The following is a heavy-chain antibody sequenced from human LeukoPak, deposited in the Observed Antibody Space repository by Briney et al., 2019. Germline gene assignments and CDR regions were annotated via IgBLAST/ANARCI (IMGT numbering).Heavy chain of an antibody. D-gene: IGHD6-13*01. CDR2: RNPNSGRT. V-gene: IGHV1-8*01. J-gene: IGHJ6*02. Sequence: GASVKVACKASGYTFTNYDINWVRQATGQGLEWMGWRNPNSGRTGFAQKFQGRLTMTADTSISTAYMELSSLTSDDTAVYYSARGPVSTHGMDVWGQGTTVTVSS. CDR1: GYTFTNYD. CDR3: ARGPVSTHGMDV.